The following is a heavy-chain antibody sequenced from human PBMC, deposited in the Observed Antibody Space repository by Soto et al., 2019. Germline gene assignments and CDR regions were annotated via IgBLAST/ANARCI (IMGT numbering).Heavy chain of an antibody. CDR3: ATQLRFLEWSNFDY. CDR1: GYTLTELS. J-gene: IGHJ4*02. Sequence: ASVKVSCKVSGYTLTELSMHWVRQAPGKGLEWMGGFDPEDGETIYAQKFQGRVTMTEDTSTDTAYMELSSLRSEDTAVYYYATQLRFLEWSNFDYWGQGTLVTVSS. CDR2: FDPEDGET. D-gene: IGHD3-3*01. V-gene: IGHV1-24*01.